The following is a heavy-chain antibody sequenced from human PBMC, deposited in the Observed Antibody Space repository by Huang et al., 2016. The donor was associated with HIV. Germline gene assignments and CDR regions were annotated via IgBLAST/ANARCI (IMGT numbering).Heavy chain of an antibody. CDR1: GYTFTSYD. Sequence: QVQLVQSGAEVKKPGASVKVSCKTSGYTFTSYDINWVRQATGQGLEWMGWRNPKMGNTGDAHKFQGRVSMTRTTSISSAYMELSDLRSDDTAVYYCARGVRGYSKYAVPPNSSWGYYHYYMDAWGKGTTVTVSS. CDR3: ARGVRGYSKYAVPPNSSWGYYHYYMDA. J-gene: IGHJ6*03. CDR2: RNPKMGNT. D-gene: IGHD6-13*01. V-gene: IGHV1-8*02.